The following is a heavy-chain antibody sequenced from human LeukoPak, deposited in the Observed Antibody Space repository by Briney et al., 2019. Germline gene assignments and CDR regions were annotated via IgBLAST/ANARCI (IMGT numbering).Heavy chain of an antibody. CDR3: ARSRTYSSGWYEGLNWFDP. CDR1: GGTLSSYA. Sequence: GSSVKVSCKASGGTLSSYAISWVRQAPGQGLEWMGGIIPIFGTANYAQKFQGRVTITADESTSTAYMELSSLRSEDTAVYYCARSRTYSSGWYEGLNWFDPWGQGTLVTVSS. CDR2: IIPIFGTA. D-gene: IGHD6-19*01. J-gene: IGHJ5*02. V-gene: IGHV1-69*01.